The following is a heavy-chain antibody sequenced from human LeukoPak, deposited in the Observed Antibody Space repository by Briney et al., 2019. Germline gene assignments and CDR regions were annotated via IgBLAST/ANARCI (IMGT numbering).Heavy chain of an antibody. V-gene: IGHV3-23*01. CDR3: AKTGYSSSWYEGLFDY. D-gene: IGHD6-13*01. Sequence: GGSLRLSCAASGFTFSSYAMSWVRQAPGKGLEWVSAISGSGGSTYYADSVKGRFTISRDNSKNTLYLQMNSLRAEDTAVYYCAKTGYSSSWYEGLFDYWGQGTLVTVSS. CDR2: ISGSGGST. J-gene: IGHJ4*02. CDR1: GFTFSSYA.